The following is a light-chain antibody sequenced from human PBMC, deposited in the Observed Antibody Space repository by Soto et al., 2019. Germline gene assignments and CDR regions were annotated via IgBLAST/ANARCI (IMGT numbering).Light chain of an antibody. CDR1: QSVSSSY. J-gene: IGKJ5*01. CDR3: QQFGRSIT. Sequence: EIVLTQSPGTLSLSPGERATLSCRASQSVSSSYLAWYQQKPGQAPRLLIYGASSRATGIPDRFRGSGSGTDFTLTISRLEPEDFAVYYCQQFGRSITFGQGTRLEIK. CDR2: GAS. V-gene: IGKV3-20*01.